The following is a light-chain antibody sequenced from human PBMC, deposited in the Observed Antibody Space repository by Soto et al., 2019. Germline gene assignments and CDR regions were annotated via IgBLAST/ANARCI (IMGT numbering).Light chain of an antibody. CDR3: QQYDNLPLT. V-gene: IGKV1-33*01. Sequence: DIQMTQSPSSLSASVGDRVTITCQASQGITNYLNWYQQKPGKAPKVLIYDASNLKAGVPSRFSGSGSGTNFTFTISSLQPEDIATYYCQQYDNLPLTFGGGTKVEIK. CDR2: DAS. J-gene: IGKJ4*01. CDR1: QGITNY.